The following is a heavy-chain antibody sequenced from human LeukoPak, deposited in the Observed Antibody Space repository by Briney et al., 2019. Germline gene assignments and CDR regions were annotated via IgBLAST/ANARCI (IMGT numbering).Heavy chain of an antibody. CDR2: ISGSGGST. Sequence: GGSLRLSCAASGFTFSSYAMSWVRQAPGRGLEWVSAISGSGGSTYYADSVKGRLTISRDNSKNTLYLQMNSLRAEDTAVYYCAKARSHVFDYWGQGTLVTVSS. V-gene: IGHV3-23*01. J-gene: IGHJ4*02. CDR1: GFTFSSYA. CDR3: AKARSHVFDY. D-gene: IGHD6-13*01.